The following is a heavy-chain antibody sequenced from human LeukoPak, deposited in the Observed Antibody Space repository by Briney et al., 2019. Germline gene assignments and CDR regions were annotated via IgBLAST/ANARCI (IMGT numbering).Heavy chain of an antibody. V-gene: IGHV4-4*07. CDR3: ARDLAQGYCSSSSCSSPLFDY. Sequence: KPSETLSLTCSVSGGSISSSYWSWIRQPAGKGLEWIGRIYVSGSTRYHPSLRSRVTMSIDMSKNQFSLNLSSVTAADTAVYYCARDLAQGYCSSSSCSSPLFDYWDQGILVTVSS. D-gene: IGHD2-2*01. CDR2: IYVSGST. J-gene: IGHJ4*02. CDR1: GGSISSSY.